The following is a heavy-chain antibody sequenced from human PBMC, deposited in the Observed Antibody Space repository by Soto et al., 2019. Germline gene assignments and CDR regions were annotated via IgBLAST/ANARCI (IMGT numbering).Heavy chain of an antibody. J-gene: IGHJ5*02. CDR2: ISGSGGST. Sequence: PGGSLRLSCAAPGFTFSSYAMSWVRQAPGKGLEWVSAISGSGGSTYYADSVKGRFTISRDNSKSTLYLQMNSLRAEDTAVYYCAKDPAGDSSGYYPNWFDPWGQGTLVTVSS. CDR1: GFTFSSYA. CDR3: AKDPAGDSSGYYPNWFDP. D-gene: IGHD3-22*01. V-gene: IGHV3-23*01.